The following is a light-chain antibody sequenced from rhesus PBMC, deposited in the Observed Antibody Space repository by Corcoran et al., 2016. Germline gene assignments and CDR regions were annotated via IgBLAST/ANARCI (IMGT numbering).Light chain of an antibody. CDR3: MQRTKDPYS. V-gene: IGKV2S2*01. J-gene: IGKJ2*01. CDR2: KVT. Sequence: DIVMTQTPLSLPVTPGEPASISCRASQSLLHSNGNTYLDWYPQKPGQSSRLLIYKVTNRESGVPDRVSGSGSGTDFTLKISRVEPEDVGVYYCMQRTKDPYSFGQGTKVEIK. CDR1: QSLLHSNGNTY.